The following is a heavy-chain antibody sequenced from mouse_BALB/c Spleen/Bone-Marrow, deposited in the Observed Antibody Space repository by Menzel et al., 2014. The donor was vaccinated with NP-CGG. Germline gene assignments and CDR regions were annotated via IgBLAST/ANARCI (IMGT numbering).Heavy chain of an antibody. CDR3: ARMGYYGWLAY. CDR2: INPDSKTK. Sequence: DVKLQESGGGLVQPGGFLKLSCAASGFDFRTYWMSWVRQAPGKGLEWIGEINPDSKTKNYAPSLKDKFIISRDNAKNTLYLQRSKVRSEDTALYYCARMGYYGWLAYWGQGTLVTVSA. D-gene: IGHD1-1*01. V-gene: IGHV4-1*02. J-gene: IGHJ3*01. CDR1: GFDFRTYW.